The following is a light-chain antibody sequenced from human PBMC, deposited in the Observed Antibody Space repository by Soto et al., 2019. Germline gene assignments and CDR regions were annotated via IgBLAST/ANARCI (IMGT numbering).Light chain of an antibody. J-gene: IGKJ2*01. CDR3: QQSNKWPYT. CDR2: GGS. Sequence: EIVMTQSPATLSVSARERATLSCRASQSVSSNLAWYQQKPGQAPRLLFYGGSTRATGIPARFSGTGSGKDFTLTISSLQSEDFAVYYCQQSNKWPYTFGQGTKLEIK. CDR1: QSVSSN. V-gene: IGKV3-15*01.